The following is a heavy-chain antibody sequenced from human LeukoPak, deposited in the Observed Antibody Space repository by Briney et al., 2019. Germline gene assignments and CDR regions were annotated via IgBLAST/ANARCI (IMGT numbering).Heavy chain of an antibody. CDR1: GFTFSGYA. Sequence: PGRSLKLSCAASGFTFSGYALHWVRQAPGKGLEWVAVTSYDGRDKHFADSVKGRFTISRDNSKNTLFLQMNSLRAEDTAVYYCARDKDLYANYYFDYWGQGTLVTVSS. CDR3: ARDKDLYANYYFDY. D-gene: IGHD5/OR15-5a*01. V-gene: IGHV3-30*04. CDR2: TSYDGRDK. J-gene: IGHJ4*02.